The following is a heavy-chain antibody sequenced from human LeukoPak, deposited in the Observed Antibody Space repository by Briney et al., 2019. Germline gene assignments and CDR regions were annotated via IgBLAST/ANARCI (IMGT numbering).Heavy chain of an antibody. D-gene: IGHD3-22*01. J-gene: IGHJ4*02. CDR2: ISSSATTI. CDR1: GFTLSSNS. CDR3: ARELPPVVNFYFDS. Sequence: PGGSLRLSCAASGFTLSSNSMNWVRQAPGKGLEWVSYISSSATTIHYADSVKGRFSISRDNSKNTLYLQMNSLRAEDTAVYYCARELPPVVNFYFDSWGQGTLVTVSS. V-gene: IGHV3-48*01.